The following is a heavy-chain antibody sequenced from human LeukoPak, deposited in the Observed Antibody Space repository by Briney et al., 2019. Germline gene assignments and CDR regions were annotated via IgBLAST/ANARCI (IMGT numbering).Heavy chain of an antibody. Sequence: GGSLRLSCAASGFTFSNYAMHWVRQAPGKGLEWVSLISSGGTYEYYADSVKGRFTISRDNSKNTLYLQLTSLRAEDTAVYYCARDSTYYYDSGSSGPHYFDNWGQGTLVTVSS. J-gene: IGHJ4*02. CDR2: ISSGGTYE. CDR1: GFTFSNYA. D-gene: IGHD3-10*01. CDR3: ARDSTYYYDSGSSGPHYFDN. V-gene: IGHV3-30*01.